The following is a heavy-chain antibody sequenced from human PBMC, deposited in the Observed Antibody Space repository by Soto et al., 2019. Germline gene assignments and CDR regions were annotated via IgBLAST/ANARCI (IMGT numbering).Heavy chain of an antibody. J-gene: IGHJ4*02. CDR2: INHSGST. D-gene: IGHD3-3*01. CDR3: ARGGLRFLEWLLH. CDR1: GGSFSGYY. V-gene: IGHV4-34*01. Sequence: SETLSLTCAVYGGSFSGYYWSWIRQPPGKGLEWIGEINHSGSTNYNPSLKSRVTISVDTSKNQFSLKLSSVTAADTAVYYCARGGLRFLEWLLHWGQGTLVTVSS.